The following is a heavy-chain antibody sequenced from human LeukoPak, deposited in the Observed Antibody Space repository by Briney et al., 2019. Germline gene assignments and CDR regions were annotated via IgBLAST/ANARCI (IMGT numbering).Heavy chain of an antibody. V-gene: IGHV3-48*02. CDR2: IISSSNTI. D-gene: IGHD1-26*01. CDR3: ARAYSGATRYMDV. J-gene: IGHJ6*03. Sequence: GGSLRLSCAASGFTFSSYSMNWVRQAPGKGLEWVSYIISSSNTIYYADSVKGRFTISRDNAKNSLYLQMNSLRDEDTADYYCARAYSGATRYMDVWGKGTTVTVSS. CDR1: GFTFSSYS.